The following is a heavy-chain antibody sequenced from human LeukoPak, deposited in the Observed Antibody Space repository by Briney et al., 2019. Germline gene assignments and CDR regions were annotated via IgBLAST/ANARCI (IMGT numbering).Heavy chain of an antibody. CDR1: GFTFSSYA. Sequence: GGSLRLSCAASGFTFSSYAMSWVRQAPGKGLEWVSAISGSGGSTYYADSVKGRFAISRDNSKNTLYLQMNSLRAEDTAVYYCAKVLTATSGPFDYWGQGTLVTVSS. D-gene: IGHD5-18*01. J-gene: IGHJ4*02. CDR3: AKVLTATSGPFDY. V-gene: IGHV3-23*01. CDR2: ISGSGGST.